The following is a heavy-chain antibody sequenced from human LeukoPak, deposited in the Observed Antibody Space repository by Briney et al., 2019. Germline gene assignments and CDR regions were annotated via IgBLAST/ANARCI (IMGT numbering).Heavy chain of an antibody. CDR1: RYTFTSYD. J-gene: IGHJ6*02. CDR3: VWCSGGSCYSGDVDYYYGMDV. D-gene: IGHD2-15*01. CDR2: MNPNSGNT. Sequence: ASVKVSCKASRYTFTSYDINWVRQATGQGLEWMGWMNPNSGNTGYAQKFQGRVTMTRNTSISTAYMELSSLRSEDTAVYYCVWCSGGSCYSGDVDYYYGMDVWGQGTTVTVSS. V-gene: IGHV1-8*01.